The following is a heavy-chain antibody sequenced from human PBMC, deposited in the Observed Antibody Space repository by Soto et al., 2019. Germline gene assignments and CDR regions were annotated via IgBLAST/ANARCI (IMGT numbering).Heavy chain of an antibody. Sequence: GASVKVSCKASGYIFTTYGITWVRQAPGQGLEWLVWISAYNGYTNYAQKLQGRVSMTTDTSTSTAYMELRSLRSDDTAVYYCARVGGVYSYGYFDFWGQGTLVTVSS. CDR3: ARVGGVYSYGYFDF. D-gene: IGHD5-18*01. CDR2: ISAYNGYT. J-gene: IGHJ4*02. CDR1: GYIFTTYG. V-gene: IGHV1-18*01.